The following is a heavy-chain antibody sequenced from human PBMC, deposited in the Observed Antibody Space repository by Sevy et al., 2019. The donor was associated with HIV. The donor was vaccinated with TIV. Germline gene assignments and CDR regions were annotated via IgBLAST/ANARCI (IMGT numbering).Heavy chain of an antibody. J-gene: IGHJ4*02. V-gene: IGHV3-23*01. D-gene: IGHD5-18*01. CDR1: GFTFSSYA. CDR2: ISGSGGST. CDR3: AKAQQLWSYFDY. Sequence: GESLKISCAASGFTFSSYAMSWVRQAPGKGLEWVSAISGSGGSTYYADSVKGRFTISRHNSKNTLYVQMNSLRAEDTAVYYCAKAQQLWSYFDYWGQGTLVTVSS.